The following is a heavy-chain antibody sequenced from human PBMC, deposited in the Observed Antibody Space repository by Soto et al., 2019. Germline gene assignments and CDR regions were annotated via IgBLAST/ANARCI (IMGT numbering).Heavy chain of an antibody. CDR3: ARHFASAAALRYFDY. CDR1: GYSFTSYW. CDR2: IYPGDSDT. V-gene: IGHV5-51*01. J-gene: IGHJ4*02. D-gene: IGHD6-13*01. Sequence: GESLKISCKGSGYSFTSYWIGWVRQMPGKGLEWMGIIYPGDSDTRYSPSFQGQVTISADKSISTAYLQWSSLKASDTAMYYCARHFASAAALRYFDYWGQGTLVTVSS.